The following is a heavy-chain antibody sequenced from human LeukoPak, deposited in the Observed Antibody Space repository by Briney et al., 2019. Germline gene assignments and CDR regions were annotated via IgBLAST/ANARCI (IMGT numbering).Heavy chain of an antibody. Sequence: SETLSLTCTVSGGSISSSSYNWGWIRQPPGKGLEWIGSVYYSGSTYYNPSLKSRVTISVDTSKNQFSLKLSSVTAADTAVYYCARDGLPSLVDYWGQGTLVTVSS. CDR1: GGSISSSSYN. V-gene: IGHV4-39*07. CDR2: VYYSGST. J-gene: IGHJ4*02. D-gene: IGHD6-6*01. CDR3: ARDGLPSLVDY.